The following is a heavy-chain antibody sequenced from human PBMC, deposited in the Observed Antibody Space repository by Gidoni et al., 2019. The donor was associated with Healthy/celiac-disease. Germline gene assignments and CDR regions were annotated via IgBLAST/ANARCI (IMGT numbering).Heavy chain of an antibody. V-gene: IGHV4-34*01. CDR1: GRSFSGYY. D-gene: IGHD1-26*01. Sequence: QVQLQQWGAGLLKPSETLSLTCAVYGRSFSGYYWSWIRQPPGKGLEWIGEINHSGSTNYNPSLKSRVTISVDTSKNQFSLKLSSVTAADTAVYYCARGGETWELLPLIHWGQGTLVTVSS. CDR2: INHSGST. J-gene: IGHJ4*02. CDR3: ARGGETWELLPLIH.